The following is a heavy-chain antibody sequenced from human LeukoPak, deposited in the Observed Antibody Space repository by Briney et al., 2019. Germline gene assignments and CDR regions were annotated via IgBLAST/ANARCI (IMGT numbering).Heavy chain of an antibody. J-gene: IGHJ4*02. CDR3: ARSIAARPYYFDY. CDR1: GGTFSSYA. Sequence: SVKVSCKASGGTFSSYAISWVRQAPGQGLEWMGGIIPIFGTANYAQKFQGRVTITTDESTSTAHMELSSLRSEDTAVYYCARSIAARPYYFDYWGQGTLVTVSS. CDR2: IIPIFGTA. V-gene: IGHV1-69*05. D-gene: IGHD6-6*01.